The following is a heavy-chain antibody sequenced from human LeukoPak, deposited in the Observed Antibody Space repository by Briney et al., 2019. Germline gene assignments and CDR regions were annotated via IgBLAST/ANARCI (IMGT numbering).Heavy chain of an antibody. J-gene: IGHJ5*02. CDR2: IYYSGST. Sequence: SETLSLTCTVSGRSISSSSYYWGWIRQPPGKGLEWIGSIYYSGSTYYNPSLKSRVTISVDTSKNQFSLKLSSVTAADTAVYYCARNVRGSSIPNWFDPWGQGTLVTVSS. V-gene: IGHV4-39*01. CDR1: GRSISSSSYY. CDR3: ARNVRGSSIPNWFDP. D-gene: IGHD6-6*01.